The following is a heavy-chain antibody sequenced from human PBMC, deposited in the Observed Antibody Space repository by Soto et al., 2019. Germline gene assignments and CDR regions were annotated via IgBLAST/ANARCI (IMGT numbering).Heavy chain of an antibody. CDR3: ARAAEVATSYYFDY. D-gene: IGHD5-12*01. CDR2: IYHSGST. CDR1: SGSISSSNW. V-gene: IGHV4-4*02. Sequence: QVQLQESGPGLVKPSGTLSLTCAVSSGSISSSNWWSWVRQPPGKGMEWIGEIYHSGSTNYNPSLKSRDTISVDKSKNQFSLKLSSVTAADTAVYYCARAAEVATSYYFDYWGQGTLVTVSS. J-gene: IGHJ4*02.